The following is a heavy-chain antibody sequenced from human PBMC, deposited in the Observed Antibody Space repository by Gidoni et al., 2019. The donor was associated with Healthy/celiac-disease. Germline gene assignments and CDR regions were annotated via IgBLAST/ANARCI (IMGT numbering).Heavy chain of an antibody. D-gene: IGHD4-17*01. CDR2: IYYSGST. CDR3: ARDGHDYGDSGFDY. V-gene: IGHV4-39*07. CDR1: GGSISSSGYY. Sequence: QLQLQESGPGLVKPSETLSLTCTVSGGSISSSGYYWGWIRQPPGKGLEWIGSIYYSGSTYYNPSLKSRVTISVDTSKNQFSLKLSSVTAADTAVYYCARDGHDYGDSGFDYWGQGTLVTVSS. J-gene: IGHJ4*02.